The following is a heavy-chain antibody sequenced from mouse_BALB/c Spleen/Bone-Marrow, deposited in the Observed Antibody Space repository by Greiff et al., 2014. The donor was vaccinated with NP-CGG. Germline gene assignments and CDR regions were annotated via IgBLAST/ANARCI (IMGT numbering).Heavy chain of an antibody. Sequence: LVEPGAELVKPGASVKLSCKASGYTFTSYYMYWVKQRPGKGLEWIGEINPSNGGTNFNEKFKSKATLAIDKSSIAAYMQLRSLTYKDSSVYYCSRKGDSAFAYWGQGTLVTVSA. CDR1: GYTFTSYY. D-gene: IGHD2-13*01. J-gene: IGHJ3*01. CDR3: SRKGDSAFAY. CDR2: INPSNGGT. V-gene: IGHV1S81*02.